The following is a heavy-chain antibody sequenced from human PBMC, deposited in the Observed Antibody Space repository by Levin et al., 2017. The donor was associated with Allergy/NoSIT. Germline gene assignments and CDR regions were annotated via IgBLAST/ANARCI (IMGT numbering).Heavy chain of an antibody. V-gene: IGHV4-31*03. CDR3: ARSAYGGSRNYYYYYMDV. CDR1: GGSISSGGYY. CDR2: IYYSGST. J-gene: IGHJ6*03. Sequence: SETLSLTCTVSGGSISSGGYYWSWIRQHPGKGLEWIGYIYYSGSTYYNPSLKSRVTISVDTSKNQFSLKLSSVTAADTAVYYCARSAYGGSRNYYYYYMDVWGKGTTVTVSS. D-gene: IGHD2-15*01.